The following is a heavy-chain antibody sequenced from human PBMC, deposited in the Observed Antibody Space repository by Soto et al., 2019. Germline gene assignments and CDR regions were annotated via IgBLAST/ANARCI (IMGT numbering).Heavy chain of an antibody. CDR1: GFSLSTSGVG. CDR2: IYWDDDK. D-gene: IGHD3-16*01. J-gene: IGHJ4*02. Sequence: QITLKESGPTLVKPTQTLTLTCTFSGFSLSTSGVGVGWIRQPPGKALEWLALIYWDDDKRYSPSLKSRLTITKNTSKNQVVLTMTNLNPVDTATYYCANRRRGSNFDYWGQGTLVTVSS. V-gene: IGHV2-5*02. CDR3: ANRRRGSNFDY.